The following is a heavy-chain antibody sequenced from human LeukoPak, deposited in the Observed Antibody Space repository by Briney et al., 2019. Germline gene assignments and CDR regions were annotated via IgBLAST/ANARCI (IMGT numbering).Heavy chain of an antibody. J-gene: IGHJ4*02. V-gene: IGHV3-23*01. CDR1: GFTFSSYA. Sequence: GGSLRLSCAASGFTFSSYAMSWVRQAPGKGLEWVSATSGSGGSTYYADSVKGWFTISRDNSKNTLYLQMNSLRAEDTAVYYCAKVPYSRVGYYFDYWGQGTLVTVSS. D-gene: IGHD3-22*01. CDR3: AKVPYSRVGYYFDY. CDR2: TSGSGGST.